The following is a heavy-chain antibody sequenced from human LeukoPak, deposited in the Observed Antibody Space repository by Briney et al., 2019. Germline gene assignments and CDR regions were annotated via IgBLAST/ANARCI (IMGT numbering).Heavy chain of an antibody. CDR3: ARSVVPAAIQIYWYFDL. CDR2: IIPILGIA. V-gene: IGHV1-69*02. J-gene: IGHJ2*01. Sequence: ASVKVSCKASGGTFSSYTISWVRQAPGQGLEWMGRIIPILGIANYAQKFQGRVTITADKSTSTAYMELSSLRSEDTAVYYCARSVVPAAIQIYWYFDLWGRGTLVTVSS. CDR1: GGTFSSYT. D-gene: IGHD2-2*01.